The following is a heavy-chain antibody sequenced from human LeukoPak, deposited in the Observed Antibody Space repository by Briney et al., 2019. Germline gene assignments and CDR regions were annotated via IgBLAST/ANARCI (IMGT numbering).Heavy chain of an antibody. CDR2: VSAYNGNT. CDR3: ARLNPTYYGSGSAYS. D-gene: IGHD3-10*01. Sequence: ASVKVSCKASGYTFTSYAISWVRHAPGQGLEWKGWVSAYNGNTNYAQKFQGRVTMTTDTSTSTAYMELSSLRSEDTAVYYCARLNPTYYGSGSAYSWGQGTLGTVSS. J-gene: IGHJ5*02. V-gene: IGHV1-18*01. CDR1: GYTFTSYA.